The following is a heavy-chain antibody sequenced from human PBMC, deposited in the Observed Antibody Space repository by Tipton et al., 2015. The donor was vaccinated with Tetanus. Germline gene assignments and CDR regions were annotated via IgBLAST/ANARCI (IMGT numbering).Heavy chain of an antibody. Sequence: QLVQSGAEVKKPGASVKVSCKASGCTFTGYYMHWVRQAPGQGLEWMGWINPNSGGTNYAQKFQGRVTMTRDTSISTAYMELSRLRSDDTAVYYCASGRGSYYYTNEDRDAFDIWGQGTMVTVSP. CDR1: GCTFTGYY. J-gene: IGHJ3*02. V-gene: IGHV1-2*02. CDR2: INPNSGGT. D-gene: IGHD3-22*01. CDR3: ASGRGSYYYTNEDRDAFDI.